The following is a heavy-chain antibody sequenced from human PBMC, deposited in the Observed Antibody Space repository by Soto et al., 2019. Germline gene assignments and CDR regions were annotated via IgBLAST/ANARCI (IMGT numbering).Heavy chain of an antibody. CDR2: ISYDGSNK. D-gene: IGHD3-10*01. CDR3: ADPGSTELDV. Sequence: PGGSLRLSCAASGFTYSSYGMHWVRQAPGKGLEWVAVISYDGSNKYYAASVKGRFTISRDNSKNMLYLQMNSLRAEDTAVYYCADPGSTELDVWGQGTTVTVSS. CDR1: GFTYSSYG. V-gene: IGHV3-30*03. J-gene: IGHJ6*02.